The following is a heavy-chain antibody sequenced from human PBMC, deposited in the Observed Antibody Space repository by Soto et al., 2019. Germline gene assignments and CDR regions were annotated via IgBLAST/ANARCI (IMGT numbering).Heavy chain of an antibody. CDR3: AKDREPWIQLWLFDY. CDR2: ISGSGGST. D-gene: IGHD5-18*01. CDR1: GFTFSSYA. V-gene: IGHV3-23*01. Sequence: GGSLRLSCAASGFTFSSYAMSWVRQAPGKGLEWVSAISGSGGSTYYADSVKGRFTISRDNSKNTLYLQMNSLRAKDTAVYYCAKDREPWIQLWLFDYWGQGTLVTVSS. J-gene: IGHJ4*02.